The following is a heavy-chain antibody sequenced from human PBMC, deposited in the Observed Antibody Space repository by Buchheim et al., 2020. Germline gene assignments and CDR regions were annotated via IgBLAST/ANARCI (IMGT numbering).Heavy chain of an antibody. CDR3: ATKRGYAYGDDAFDI. V-gene: IGHV3-30*03. CDR2: ISYDGSNR. D-gene: IGHD5-18*01. CDR1: GFTFSSYD. J-gene: IGHJ3*02. Sequence: QEQLVESGGGVVQPGRSLRLSCAASGFTFSSYDMHWVRQAPGKGLEWVAVISYDGSNRYYADSAKGRFTISRDNSKNTLYLQMSSLRADDTAVYYCATKRGYAYGDDAFDIWGQGT.